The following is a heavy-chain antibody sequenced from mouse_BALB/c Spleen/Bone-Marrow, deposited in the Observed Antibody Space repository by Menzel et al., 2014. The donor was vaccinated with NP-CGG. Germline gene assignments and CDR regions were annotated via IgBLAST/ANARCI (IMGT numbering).Heavy chain of an antibody. J-gene: IGHJ2*01. CDR1: GFNIKDTY. V-gene: IGHV14-3*02. CDR2: IDPANGNT. CDR3: ARLGNYGY. D-gene: IGHD2-1*01. Sequence: EVKLMESGAELVKPGASVKLSCTASGFNIKDTYMHWVKQRPEQGLEWIGRIDPANGNTKYDPKFQGKATITADTPSNTAYLQLSSLTSEDTAVYYCARLGNYGYWGQGTTLTVSS.